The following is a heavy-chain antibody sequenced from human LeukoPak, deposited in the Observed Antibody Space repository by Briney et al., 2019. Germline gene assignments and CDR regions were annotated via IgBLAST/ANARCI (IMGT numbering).Heavy chain of an antibody. CDR2: IKQDGSEK. J-gene: IGHJ4*02. CDR3: ARDRGNGFNSYFLDY. D-gene: IGHD5-24*01. V-gene: IGHV3-7*01. CDR1: GFTFSSYA. Sequence: GGSLRLSCAASGFTFSSYAMSWVRQAPGKGLEWVANIKQDGSEKYSVDSVKGRFTISRDNAKNSLFLQMNSLRAEDTALYYCARDRGNGFNSYFLDYWGQGTLVTVSS.